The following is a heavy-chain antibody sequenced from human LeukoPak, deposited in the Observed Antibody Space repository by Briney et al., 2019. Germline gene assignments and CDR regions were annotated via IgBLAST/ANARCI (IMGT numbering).Heavy chain of an antibody. D-gene: IGHD2-15*01. Sequence: ASVKVSCKASGGSFSSYAINWVRQAPGQGLEWMGGIIPSIGAANYAQKFEGRVTITTDESTSTAYMELSSLRSEDTAVYYCARNPSRILNAFDIWGQGTMVTVSS. CDR1: GGSFSSYA. CDR3: ARNPSRILNAFDI. CDR2: IIPSIGAA. J-gene: IGHJ3*02. V-gene: IGHV1-69*05.